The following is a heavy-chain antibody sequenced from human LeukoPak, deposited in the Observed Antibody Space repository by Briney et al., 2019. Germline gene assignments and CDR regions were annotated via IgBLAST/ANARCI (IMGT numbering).Heavy chain of an antibody. V-gene: IGHV4-4*02. J-gene: IGHJ4*02. CDR1: GGSISSSNW. Sequence: SETLSLTCAVSGGSISSSNWWSWVRQPPGKGLEWIGEIYHSGSTNYNPSLKSRVTISVDKSKNQFSLKLSSVTAADTAVYHCARRRYGSGSSYDYWGQGTLVTVSS. D-gene: IGHD3-10*01. CDR2: IYHSGST. CDR3: ARRRYGSGSSYDY.